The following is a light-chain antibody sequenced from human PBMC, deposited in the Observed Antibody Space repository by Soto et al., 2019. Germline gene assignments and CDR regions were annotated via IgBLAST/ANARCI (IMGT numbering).Light chain of an antibody. V-gene: IGLV2-14*03. CDR1: RNDVGGYDY. CDR3: GSNTGSSTYV. Sequence: QSVLTQPASVSGSPGQSITISCTGTRNDVGGYDYVSWYQQHPGKAPKLMIYDVSNRPSGISNRFSGSKSGNTASLTISGLQAEDEADYYCGSNTGSSTYVFGTGTKLTVL. J-gene: IGLJ1*01. CDR2: DVS.